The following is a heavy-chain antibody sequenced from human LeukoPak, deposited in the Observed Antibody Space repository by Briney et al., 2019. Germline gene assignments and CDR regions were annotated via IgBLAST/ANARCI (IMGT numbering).Heavy chain of an antibody. CDR2: ISSSSSTI. J-gene: IGHJ6*03. CDR3: ARATAYDFWSGYYRSPNYYYYMDV. Sequence: GGSLRLSCAASGFTFSSYSMNWVRQAPRKGLEWVSYISSSSSTIYYADSVKGRFTISRDNAKNSLYLQMNSLRDEDTAVYYCARATAYDFWSGYYRSPNYYYYMDVWGKGTTVTVSS. V-gene: IGHV3-48*02. D-gene: IGHD3-3*01. CDR1: GFTFSSYS.